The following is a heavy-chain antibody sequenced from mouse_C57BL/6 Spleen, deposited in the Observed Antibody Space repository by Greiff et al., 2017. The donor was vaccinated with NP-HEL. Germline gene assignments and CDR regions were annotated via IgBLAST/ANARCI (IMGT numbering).Heavy chain of an antibody. D-gene: IGHD2-2*01. J-gene: IGHJ1*03. CDR1: GYTFTDYY. CDR2: INPNNGGT. CDR3: GVTNWYFDV. V-gene: IGHV1-26*01. Sequence: EVQLQQSGPELVKPGASVKISCKASGYTFTDYYMNWVKQSHGKSLEWIGDINPNNGGTSYNQKFKGKATLTVDKSSSTAYMELRSLTSEDSAVYYCGVTNWYFDVWGTGTTVTVSS.